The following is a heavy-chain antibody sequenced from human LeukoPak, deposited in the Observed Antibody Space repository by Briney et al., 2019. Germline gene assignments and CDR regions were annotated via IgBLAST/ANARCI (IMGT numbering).Heavy chain of an antibody. V-gene: IGHV1-2*02. CDR3: SREDF. CDR2: NHPNSGAT. J-gene: IGHJ4*02. Sequence: ASVKVSCKASGCTFTDYYLHWVRPASGQGLEWMGWNHPNSGATTYAQKFQGRVSMTRDTSINTVFMELSRLTFDATAVYYCSREDFWGQGTLVTVSS. CDR1: GCTFTDYY.